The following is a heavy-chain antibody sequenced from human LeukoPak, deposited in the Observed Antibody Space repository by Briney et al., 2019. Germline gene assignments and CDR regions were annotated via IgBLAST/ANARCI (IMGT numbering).Heavy chain of an antibody. Sequence: PGGSLRLSCAASGFTFSSYAMHWVRQAPGKGLEWVSGISWNSGSIGYADSVKGRFTISRDNAKNSLYLQMNSLRAEDMALYYCAKEMGDPVSWGQGTLVTVSS. V-gene: IGHV3-9*03. D-gene: IGHD5/OR15-5a*01. CDR3: AKEMGDPVS. CDR2: ISWNSGSI. CDR1: GFTFSSYA. J-gene: IGHJ4*02.